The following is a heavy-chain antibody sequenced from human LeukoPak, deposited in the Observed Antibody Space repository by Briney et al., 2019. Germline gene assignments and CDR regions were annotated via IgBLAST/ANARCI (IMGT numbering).Heavy chain of an antibody. D-gene: IGHD2-15*01. CDR1: GFTFSTYD. Sequence: PGGSLRLSCAASGFTFSTYDMHWVRQAPGKGLEWVAVISHDGSNKYHADSVKGRFTISRDNFKNTLYLQMNSLRAEDTAMDYCAKYRYCSGGSCYELDFWGQGTLVTVSS. J-gene: IGHJ4*02. CDR2: ISHDGSNK. CDR3: AKYRYCSGGSCYELDF. V-gene: IGHV3-30*18.